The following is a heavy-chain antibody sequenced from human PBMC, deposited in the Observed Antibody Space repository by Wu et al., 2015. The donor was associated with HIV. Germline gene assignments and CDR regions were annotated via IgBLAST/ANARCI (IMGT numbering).Heavy chain of an antibody. J-gene: IGHJ6*01. CDR3: ARAGVAAAGTGAANYYYYYGMDV. D-gene: IGHD6-13*01. CDR1: GGTFSSYA. V-gene: IGHV1-69*13. Sequence: HVQLVQSGTEVKKPGSSVKVSCKASGGTFSSYAISWVRQAPGQGLEWMGRIIPIFGTANYAQKFQGRVTITADESTSTAYMELSSLRSEDTAVYYCARAGVAAAGTGAANYYYYYGMDVWGPRDHGHRLL. CDR2: IIPIFGTA.